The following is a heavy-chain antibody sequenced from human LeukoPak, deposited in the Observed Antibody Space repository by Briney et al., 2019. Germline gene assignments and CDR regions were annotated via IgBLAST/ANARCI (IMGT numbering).Heavy chain of an antibody. CDR3: ARSGEGYCSGGSCYSLGYYYYYMDV. J-gene: IGHJ6*03. CDR2: MNPNSGNT. Sequence: GASVKVSCKASGGTFSSYAISWVRQAPGQGLEWMGWMNPNSGNTGYAQKFQGRVTITRNTSISTAYMELSSLRSEDTAVYYCARSGEGYCSGGSCYSLGYYYYYMDVWGKGTTVTVSS. D-gene: IGHD2-15*01. CDR1: GGTFSSYA. V-gene: IGHV1-8*03.